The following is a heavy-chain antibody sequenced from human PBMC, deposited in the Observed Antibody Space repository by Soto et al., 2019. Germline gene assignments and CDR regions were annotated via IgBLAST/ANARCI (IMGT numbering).Heavy chain of an antibody. D-gene: IGHD3-16*01. Sequence: QVQLRESGPGLVKPSQTLSLTCTVSGGSISSGSYYWSWIRQHPGKGLEWIGYIYYSGSTYYNPSLKSRVTISLDTSKDQFSLKLSSVTAADTAVYYCAREGGDGVDYWCQGTLVTVSS. CDR1: GGSISSGSYY. CDR2: IYYSGST. J-gene: IGHJ4*02. V-gene: IGHV4-31*03. CDR3: AREGGDGVDY.